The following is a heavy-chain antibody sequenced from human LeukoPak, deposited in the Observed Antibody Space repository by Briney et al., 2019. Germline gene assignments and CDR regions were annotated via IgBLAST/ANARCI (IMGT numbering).Heavy chain of an antibody. Sequence: SETLSLTCTVSGGSISSYYWSWIRQPLGKGLEWIGYIYYSGSTNYNPSLKSRVTISVDTSKNQFSLKLSSVTAADTAVYYCARGPHYYGSRYIDYWGQGTLVTVSS. CDR2: IYYSGST. CDR3: ARGPHYYGSRYIDY. V-gene: IGHV4-59*01. J-gene: IGHJ4*02. CDR1: GGSISSYY. D-gene: IGHD3-10*01.